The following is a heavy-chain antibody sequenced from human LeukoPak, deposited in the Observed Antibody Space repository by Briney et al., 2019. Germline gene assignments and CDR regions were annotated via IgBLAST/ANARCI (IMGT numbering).Heavy chain of an antibody. J-gene: IGHJ4*02. D-gene: IGHD1-26*01. V-gene: IGHV1-2*02. CDR3: ARDELLGLAYFDY. Sequence: ASVRVSCKASGYTFTGYYMHWVRQAPGQGLEWMGWINPNSGGTNYAQKFQGRVTMTRDTSISTAYMELSRLRSDDTAVYYCARDELLGLAYFDYWGQGTLVTVS. CDR2: INPNSGGT. CDR1: GYTFTGYY.